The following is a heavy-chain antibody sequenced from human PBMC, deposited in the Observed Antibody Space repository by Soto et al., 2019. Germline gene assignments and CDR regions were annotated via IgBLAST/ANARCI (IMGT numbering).Heavy chain of an antibody. CDR2: IYYSGST. CDR3: TTGRSPRIMPTVTTAVYFFDY. J-gene: IGHJ4*02. D-gene: IGHD4-17*01. Sequence: QVQLQESGPGLVKPSETLSLTCTVSGGSVSSGSYYWSWIRQPPGKGLEWIGYIYYSGSTNYNPSRKSRDTTSVDTSKNQFSLKLSSVTAAETAVYYCTTGRSPRIMPTVTTAVYFFDYWGQGTLDPDSS. CDR1: GGSVSSGSYY. V-gene: IGHV4-61*01.